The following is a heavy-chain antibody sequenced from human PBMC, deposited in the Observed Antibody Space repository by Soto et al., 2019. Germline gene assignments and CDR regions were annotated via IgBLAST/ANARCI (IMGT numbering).Heavy chain of an antibody. CDR3: ARANYYGSPGDFDY. CDR2: ISSSSSTI. Sequence: EVQLVESGGGLVQPGGSLRLSWAASGFTFSSYSMNWVRQAPGKGLEWVSYISSSSSTIYYADSVKGRFTISRDNAKNSLYLQMNSLRAEDTAVYYCARANYYGSPGDFDYWGQGTLVTVSS. V-gene: IGHV3-48*01. J-gene: IGHJ4*02. CDR1: GFTFSSYS. D-gene: IGHD3-10*01.